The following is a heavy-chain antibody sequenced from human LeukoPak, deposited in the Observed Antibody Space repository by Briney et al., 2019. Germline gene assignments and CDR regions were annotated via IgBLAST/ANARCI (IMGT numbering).Heavy chain of an antibody. J-gene: IGHJ4*02. V-gene: IGHV3-7*05. Sequence: GGSLRLSCAVSGFTFSSYWINWVRQAPGEGPEWVASINPDGSEHYYADSVKGRFTISRDNAKGSLYLQMSSLRVEDTAVYFCVRGRPYWGQGTLVTVSS. CDR2: INPDGSEH. CDR1: GFTFSSYW. CDR3: VRGRPY.